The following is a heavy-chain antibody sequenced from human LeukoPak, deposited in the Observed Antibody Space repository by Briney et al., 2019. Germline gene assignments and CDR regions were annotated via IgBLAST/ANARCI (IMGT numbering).Heavy chain of an antibody. J-gene: IGHJ3*02. Sequence: SETLSLTCAVYGGSFSGYYWSWIRQPPGKGLEWIGEINHSGSTNYNPSLKSRVTISVDTSKNQFSLKLSSVTAADTAVYYCARLGKKRLLFRVVVVDAFDIWGQGTMVTVSS. CDR1: GGSFSGYY. V-gene: IGHV4-34*01. CDR3: ARLGKKRLLFRVVVVDAFDI. D-gene: IGHD3-22*01. CDR2: INHSGST.